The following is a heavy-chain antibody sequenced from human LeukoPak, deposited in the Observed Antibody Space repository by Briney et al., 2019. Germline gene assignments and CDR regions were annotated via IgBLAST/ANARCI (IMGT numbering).Heavy chain of an antibody. V-gene: IGHV4-61*02. CDR3: ARLRDNWFDP. CDR2: IYTSGST. J-gene: IGHJ5*02. CDR1: GGSISSGSYY. Sequence: SQTLSLTCTVSGGSISSGSYYWSWIRQPAGRGLEWIGRIYTSGSTNYNPSLKSRVTISVDTSKNQFSLKLSSVTAADTPVYYCARLRDNWFDPWGQGTLVTVSS.